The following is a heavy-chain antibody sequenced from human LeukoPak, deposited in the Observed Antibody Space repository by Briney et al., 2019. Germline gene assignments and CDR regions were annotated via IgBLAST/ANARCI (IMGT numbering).Heavy chain of an antibody. Sequence: GGSLRLSCAASGFTFSSYWMSWVRQAPGKGLEWVANIKQDGSEKYYVDSVKGRFTISGDNAKNSLYLQMNSLRAEDTAVYYCARDRTTYYDFWSGRFDYWGQGTLVTVSS. J-gene: IGHJ4*02. CDR1: GFTFSSYW. CDR2: IKQDGSEK. D-gene: IGHD3-3*01. CDR3: ARDRTTYYDFWSGRFDY. V-gene: IGHV3-7*01.